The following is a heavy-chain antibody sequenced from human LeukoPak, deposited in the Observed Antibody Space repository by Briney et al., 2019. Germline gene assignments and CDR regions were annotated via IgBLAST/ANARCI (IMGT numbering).Heavy chain of an antibody. CDR1: GFPFSSFG. Sequence: GGSLRLSCAASGFPFSSFGMHWVRQAPGKGLEWVAVIWYDGSNKYYADSVKGRFTISRDNSKNTLYLQMNSLRAEDTAVYYCARDSSSGWYSSGFDIWGQGTMVTVSS. J-gene: IGHJ3*02. CDR2: IWYDGSNK. V-gene: IGHV3-33*01. CDR3: ARDSSSGWYSSGFDI. D-gene: IGHD6-19*01.